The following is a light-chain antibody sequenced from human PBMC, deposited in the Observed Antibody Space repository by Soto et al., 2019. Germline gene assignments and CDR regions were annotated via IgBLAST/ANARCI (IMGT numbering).Light chain of an antibody. CDR3: AAWDDRLNGPV. Sequence: QSVLTQPPSASGTPGQRVTISCSGSISNIGSNTVNWYQQLPGTAPKLLIYSNNRRPSGVPDRISGSKSGTSASLGNSGVPSEDEADYYCAAWDDRLNGPVFGGGTKLTVL. CDR2: SNN. J-gene: IGLJ2*01. V-gene: IGLV1-44*01. CDR1: ISNIGSNT.